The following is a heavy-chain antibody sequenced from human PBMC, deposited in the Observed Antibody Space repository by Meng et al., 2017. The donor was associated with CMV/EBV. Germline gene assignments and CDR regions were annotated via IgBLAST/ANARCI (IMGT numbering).Heavy chain of an antibody. Sequence: ASVKVSCKASGYTFTSYYMQWVRQAPGQGLEWMGIINPSGGSTSYAQNFQGRVTMTRDTSTSTVYMELSSLRSEDTAVYYCARDPLRGWELPGSDYWGQGTLVTVSS. CDR2: INPSGGST. CDR1: GYTFTSYY. J-gene: IGHJ4*02. CDR3: ARDPLRGWELPGSDY. D-gene: IGHD1-26*01. V-gene: IGHV1-46*01.